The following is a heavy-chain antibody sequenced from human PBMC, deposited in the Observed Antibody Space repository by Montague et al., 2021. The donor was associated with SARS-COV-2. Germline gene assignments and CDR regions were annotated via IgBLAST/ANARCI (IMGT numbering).Heavy chain of an antibody. V-gene: IGHV4-34*01. CDR3: ARGRRILLWFGELLSGGDYYGMDV. D-gene: IGHD3-10*01. Sequence: SETLSLTCALYGGSFSGYYWSWIRQPPGKGLEWIGEINHSGSTNXSPSLKSRVTISVDTSKNQFSLKLSSVTAADTAVYYCARGRRILLWFGELLSGGDYYGMDVWGQGTTVTVSS. CDR1: GGSFSGYY. CDR2: INHSGST. J-gene: IGHJ6*02.